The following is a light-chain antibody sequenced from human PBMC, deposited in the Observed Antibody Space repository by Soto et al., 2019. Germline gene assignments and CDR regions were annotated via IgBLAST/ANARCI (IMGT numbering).Light chain of an antibody. J-gene: IGKJ5*01. CDR2: GTS. CDR3: QQYGSSPVT. V-gene: IGKV3-20*01. CDR1: QSVSSSS. Sequence: ETVLTQSPGTVSLSPGERATLSCRASQSVSSSSLAWYQQRPGQAPRLLIYGTSSRATGIPDRFSGSGSGTDFTLTISRLEPEDFAVFYCQQYGSSPVTFGQGTRLEIK.